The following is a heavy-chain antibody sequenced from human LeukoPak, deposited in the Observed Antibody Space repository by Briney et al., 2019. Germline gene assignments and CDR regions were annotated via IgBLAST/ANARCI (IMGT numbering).Heavy chain of an antibody. CDR1: GGSTSSSNYY. D-gene: IGHD6-6*01. Sequence: SETLSLTCTVSGGSTSSSNYYWGWIRQPPGKGLECIGSIYYSGRTYYKSSLKSRVTISVDTSKNQFSLKMSSVTAADTAVYYCARIVYSSSTDYWGQGTLVTVSS. J-gene: IGHJ4*02. CDR3: ARIVYSSSTDY. CDR2: IYYSGRT. V-gene: IGHV4-39*07.